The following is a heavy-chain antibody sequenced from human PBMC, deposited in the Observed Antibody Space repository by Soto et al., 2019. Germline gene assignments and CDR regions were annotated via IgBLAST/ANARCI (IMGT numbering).Heavy chain of an antibody. V-gene: IGHV3-23*01. Sequence: GGSLRLSCAPSRFTFSSYAISWFRQAPGKGLEWVSAISGSGGSTYYADSVKGRFTISRDKSKNTLYLQMNSLRAEDTAVYYCAKDQAYGSGFIDADYWGQGTLVTVSS. D-gene: IGHD3-10*01. CDR3: AKDQAYGSGFIDADY. J-gene: IGHJ4*02. CDR2: ISGSGGST. CDR1: RFTFSSYA.